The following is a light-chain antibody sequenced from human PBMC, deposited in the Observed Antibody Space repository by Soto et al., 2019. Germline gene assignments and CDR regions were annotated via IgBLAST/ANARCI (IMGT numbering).Light chain of an antibody. CDR1: QSVLYSSNNKNY. Sequence: DIVMTQSPDSLAVSLGERATINCKSSQSVLYSSNNKNYLTWYQQKPGQPTKLLIYWASTRESGVPDRFSGSGSGTDFTLTISSLQAEDVAVYYCQQYYSTPLTFGGGTKVEI. CDR3: QQYYSTPLT. V-gene: IGKV4-1*01. CDR2: WAS. J-gene: IGKJ4*01.